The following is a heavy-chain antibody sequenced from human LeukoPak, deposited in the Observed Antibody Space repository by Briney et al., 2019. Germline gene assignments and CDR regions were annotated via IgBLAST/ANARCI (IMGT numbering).Heavy chain of an antibody. CDR3: ARMGATHFYYYMDV. Sequence: ASVKVSCKASGHTFTSYDINWVRQATGQGLEWMGWMNPNSGNTGYAQKFQGRVTITRNASISTAYMELSSLRSEDTAVYYCARMGATHFYYYMDVWGKGTTVTVSS. D-gene: IGHD1-26*01. CDR2: MNPNSGNT. CDR1: GHTFTSYD. J-gene: IGHJ6*03. V-gene: IGHV1-8*03.